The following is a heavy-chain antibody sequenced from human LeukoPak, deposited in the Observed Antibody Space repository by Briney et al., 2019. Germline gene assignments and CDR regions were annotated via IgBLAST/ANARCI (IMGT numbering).Heavy chain of an antibody. Sequence: AGGSLRHSCAASGFTFSSYWMHWVREAPGRGLVWVSRIYNDGSTTSYADSVKGRFTISRDNAKNTLYLQMNSLRAEDTAVYYCAREFTSRSFDPWGQGTLVTVSS. J-gene: IGHJ5*02. CDR1: GFTFSSYW. D-gene: IGHD2-2*01. V-gene: IGHV3-74*01. CDR3: AREFTSRSFDP. CDR2: IYNDGSTT.